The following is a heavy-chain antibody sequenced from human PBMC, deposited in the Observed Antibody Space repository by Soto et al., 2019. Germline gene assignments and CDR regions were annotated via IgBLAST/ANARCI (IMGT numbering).Heavy chain of an antibody. J-gene: IGHJ5*02. CDR3: ARHGFYGDYASNYFDP. CDR1: GYNFATYW. V-gene: IGHV5-51*01. CDR2: IYPGNSDA. D-gene: IGHD4-17*01. Sequence: GESLKISCQASGYNFATYWIAWLRQMPGKGLEYMGIIYPGNSDARYSPSFQGQVTFSADKSISTAYLHWSSLKASDTAMYYCARHGFYGDYASNYFDPWGQGTLVTVSS.